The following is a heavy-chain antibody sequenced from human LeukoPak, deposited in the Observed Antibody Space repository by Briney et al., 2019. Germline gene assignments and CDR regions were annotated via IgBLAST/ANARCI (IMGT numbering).Heavy chain of an antibody. CDR1: GFTFSSYG. D-gene: IGHD2-2*01. CDR2: IGYDGSKK. J-gene: IGHJ6*02. V-gene: IGHV3-33*01. Sequence: PGGSLRLSCAASGFTFSSYGMHWVRQAPGKGLEGVAVIGYDGSKKYYADSVKGRFTISRDNSKNTLYLQMNSLRAEDTAVYYCARDGYCSSTSCPMVLYSYGMDVWGQGTTVTVSS. CDR3: ARDGYCSSTSCPMVLYSYGMDV.